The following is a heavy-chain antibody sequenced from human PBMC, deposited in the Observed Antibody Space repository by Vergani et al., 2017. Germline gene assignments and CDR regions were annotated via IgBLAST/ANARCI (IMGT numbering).Heavy chain of an antibody. D-gene: IGHD3-22*01. CDR1: GFTFSSYA. V-gene: IGHV3-23*01. J-gene: IGHJ4*02. CDR2: ISGSGGST. CDR3: ARDRGDSSGPNDY. Sequence: EVQLLESGGGLVQPGGSLRLSCAASGFTFSSYAMSWVRQAPGKGLEWVSAISGSGGSTYYADSVKGRFTISRDNSKNTLYLQMNSLRAEDTAVYYCARDRGDSSGPNDYWGQGTLVTVSS.